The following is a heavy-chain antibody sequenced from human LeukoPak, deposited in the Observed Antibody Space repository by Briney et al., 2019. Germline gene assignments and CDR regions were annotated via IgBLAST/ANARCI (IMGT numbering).Heavy chain of an antibody. J-gene: IGHJ5*02. CDR3: ARLEVWGSTKIAGLELDWFDP. D-gene: IGHD2-2*01. Sequence: GASVKVSCKASGGTFSSYAISWVRQAPGQGLEWMGGIIPIFGTANYAQKFQGRVTITADESTSTAYMELSSLRSEDTAVYYCARLEVWGSTKIAGLELDWFDPWGQGTLVTVSS. CDR1: GGTFSSYA. V-gene: IGHV1-69*13. CDR2: IIPIFGTA.